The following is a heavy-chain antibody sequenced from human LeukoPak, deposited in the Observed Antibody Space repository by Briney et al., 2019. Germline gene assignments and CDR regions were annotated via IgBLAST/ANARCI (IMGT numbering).Heavy chain of an antibody. V-gene: IGHV3-7*01. J-gene: IGHJ4*02. CDR1: GFTFSSNW. Sequence: GGPLRLSCATSGFTFSSNWMSWVRHVPGRGLDWVANIKPDGSAEYYAASVKGRFTVSRDNAKNSLYLQMNSLRVEDTAVYYCARANNSSRHNWGQGTLVTVSS. CDR2: IKPDGSAE. D-gene: IGHD6-13*01. CDR3: ARANNSSRHN.